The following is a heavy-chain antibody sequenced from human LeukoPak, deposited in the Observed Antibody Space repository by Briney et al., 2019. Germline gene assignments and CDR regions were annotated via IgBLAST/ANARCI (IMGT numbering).Heavy chain of an antibody. CDR1: GFTFDDYG. CDR2: INWNGGST. CDR3: ARGGHERGATTRDY. D-gene: IGHD1-26*01. J-gene: IGHJ4*02. V-gene: IGHV3-20*04. Sequence: GGSLRLSCAASGFTFDDYGMSWVRQAPGRGLEWVSGINWNGGSTGYADSVKGRFTISRDNAKNSLYLQMNSLRAEDTALYYCARGGHERGATTRDYWGQGTLVTVSS.